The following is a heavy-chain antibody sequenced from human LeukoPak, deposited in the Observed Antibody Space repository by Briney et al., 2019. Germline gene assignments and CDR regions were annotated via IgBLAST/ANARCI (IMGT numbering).Heavy chain of an antibody. CDR3: ARDRVGYYDSSGPAEGAFDI. Sequence: ASVKVSCKASGYTFTSYYMHWVRQAPGQGLEWMGIINPSGGSTSYAQKFQGRVTMTRDTSTSTVYMELSSLRSEDTAVYYCARDRVGYYDSSGPAEGAFDIWGQGTMVTVSS. V-gene: IGHV1-46*01. CDR1: GYTFTSYY. CDR2: INPSGGST. D-gene: IGHD3-22*01. J-gene: IGHJ3*02.